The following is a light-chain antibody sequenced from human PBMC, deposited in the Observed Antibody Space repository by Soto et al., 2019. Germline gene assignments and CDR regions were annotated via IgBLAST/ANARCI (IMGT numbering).Light chain of an antibody. Sequence: EIVLTQSPGTLSLSPGEGATLSCRASLSISSTYLAWYQQKPGQAPRLLIYGASSRATGIPDRFSGSGSGTDFTLTISRLEPEDFAVYYCQHYGSSTWTFGQGTKVEIK. J-gene: IGKJ1*01. CDR2: GAS. CDR1: LSISSTY. V-gene: IGKV3-20*01. CDR3: QHYGSSTWT.